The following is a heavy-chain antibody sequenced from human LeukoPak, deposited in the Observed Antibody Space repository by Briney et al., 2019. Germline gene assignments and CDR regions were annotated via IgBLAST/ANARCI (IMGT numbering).Heavy chain of an antibody. D-gene: IGHD2-15*01. Sequence: GGSLRLSCAASGFTFNIYTMTWVRQAPGKRLELVSSIGSSSRYIYYADSVKGRFTISRDNDKNSVYLQMNSLRAEDTAVYYCARDCSSSAFDIWGQGTMVTVSS. CDR2: IGSSSRYI. V-gene: IGHV3-21*01. CDR1: GFTFNIYT. J-gene: IGHJ3*02. CDR3: ARDCSSSAFDI.